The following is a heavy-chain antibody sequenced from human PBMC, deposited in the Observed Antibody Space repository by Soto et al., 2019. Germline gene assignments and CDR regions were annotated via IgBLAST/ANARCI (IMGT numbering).Heavy chain of an antibody. CDR1: GFSLSTSGVG. J-gene: IGHJ5*02. CDR3: AHTATLSIGPAGTTGYNWFDP. Sequence: QITLKESGPTLVKPTQTLTLTCTFSGFSLSTSGVGLGCIRQPPGKALEWLALIYWDDDKRYSPSLKSRLTITKDTSKNEVVLTGTKIDPVGTATDYCAHTATLSIGPAGTTGYNWFDPWGQGTLVTVSS. V-gene: IGHV2-5*02. CDR2: IYWDDDK. D-gene: IGHD6-13*01.